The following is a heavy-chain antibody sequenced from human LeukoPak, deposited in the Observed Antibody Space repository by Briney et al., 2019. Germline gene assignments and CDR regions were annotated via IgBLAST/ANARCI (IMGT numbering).Heavy chain of an antibody. V-gene: IGHV3-11*04. J-gene: IGHJ4*02. D-gene: IGHD6-25*01. CDR3: ARDSYGGSIAAATFDY. Sequence: PGGSLRLSCAASGFTFSDYYMSWIRQAPGKGLEWVSYISSSGSTIYYADSVKGRFTISRDNSKNTLYLQMNSLRAEDTAVYYCARDSYGGSIAAATFDYWGQGTLVTVSS. CDR1: GFTFSDYY. CDR2: ISSSGSTI.